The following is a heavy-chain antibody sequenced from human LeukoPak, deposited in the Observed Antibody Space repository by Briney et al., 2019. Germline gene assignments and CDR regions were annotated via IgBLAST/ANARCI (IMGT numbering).Heavy chain of an antibody. CDR1: GFTFSSYW. V-gene: IGHV3-7*01. CDR3: ARGPGITGTAPEDYYYYYYMDV. CDR2: IKQDGSEK. J-gene: IGHJ6*03. D-gene: IGHD1-20*01. Sequence: GGSLRLSCAASGFTFSSYWMSWVRQAPGKGLERVANIKQDGSEKYYVDSVKGRFTISRDNAKNSLYLQMNSLRAEDTAVYYCARGPGITGTAPEDYYYYYYMDVWGKGTTVTVSS.